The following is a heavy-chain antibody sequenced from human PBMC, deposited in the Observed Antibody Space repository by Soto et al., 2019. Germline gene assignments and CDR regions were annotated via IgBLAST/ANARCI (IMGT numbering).Heavy chain of an antibody. CDR1: GFSLSTSGMC. Sequence: SGPTLVNPTQTLTLTCTFSGFSLSTSGMCVSWIRQPPGKALEWLALIDWDDDKYYSTSLKTRLTISKDTSKNQVVLTMTNMDPVDTATYYCARSTRGYSYGSFDYWGQGTLVTVYS. CDR2: IDWDDDK. V-gene: IGHV2-70*01. D-gene: IGHD5-18*01. CDR3: ARSTRGYSYGSFDY. J-gene: IGHJ4*02.